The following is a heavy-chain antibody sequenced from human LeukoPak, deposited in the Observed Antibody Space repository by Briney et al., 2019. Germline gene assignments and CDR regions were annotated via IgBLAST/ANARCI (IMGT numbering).Heavy chain of an antibody. Sequence: SETLSLTCTVSGGSISSYYWSWIRQPPGKGLEWIGRIYTSGSTNYNPSLKSRVTISVDTSKNQFSLKLSSVTAADTAVYYCARGGQYGSGSYYTYYYYGMDVWGQGTTVTVSS. CDR3: ARGGQYGSGSYYTYYYYGMDV. D-gene: IGHD3-10*01. J-gene: IGHJ6*02. CDR1: GGSISSYY. CDR2: IYTSGST. V-gene: IGHV4-4*07.